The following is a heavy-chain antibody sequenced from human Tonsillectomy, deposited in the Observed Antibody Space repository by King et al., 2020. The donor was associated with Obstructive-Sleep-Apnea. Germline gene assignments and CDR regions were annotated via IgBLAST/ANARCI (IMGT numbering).Heavy chain of an antibody. CDR2: ISSSGSTI. Sequence: VQLVESRGGLVKPGGSLRLSCAASGFTFSDYYMSWIRQAPGKGLEWVSYISSSGSTIYYADSVKGRFTISRDNAKNSLYLQMNSLRAEDTAVYYCARGAYYYDSSGYFTRGWFDPWGQGTLVTVSS. CDR3: ARGAYYYDSSGYFTRGWFDP. CDR1: GFTFSDYY. V-gene: IGHV3-11*01. D-gene: IGHD3-22*01. J-gene: IGHJ5*02.